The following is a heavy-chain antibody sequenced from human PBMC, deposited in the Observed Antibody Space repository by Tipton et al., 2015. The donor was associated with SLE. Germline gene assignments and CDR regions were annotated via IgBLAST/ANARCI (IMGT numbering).Heavy chain of an antibody. CDR1: GFTFSSYS. Sequence: SLRLSCAASGFTFSSYSMNWVRQAPGKGLEWGSSISSSSSYINYADSVKGRFTISRDNAKNSVYLQMNSLRAEDTAVYYCARDWGSSSWRIHWGQGTLVTVSS. CDR2: ISSSSSYI. J-gene: IGHJ4*02. CDR3: ARDWGSSSWRIH. V-gene: IGHV3-21*03. D-gene: IGHD6-13*01.